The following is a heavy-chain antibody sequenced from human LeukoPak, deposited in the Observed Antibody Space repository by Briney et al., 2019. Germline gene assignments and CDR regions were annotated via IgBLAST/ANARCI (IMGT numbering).Heavy chain of an antibody. CDR1: GFLFSRYW. D-gene: IGHD1-14*01. CDR2: IKEDGSEK. V-gene: IGHV3-7*01. Sequence: AGGSLRLSCAASGFLFSRYWMSWVRQAPGKGLEWVANIKEDGSEKYCVESMKGRFTISRDNVKNSLYLQINSLRAEDTPVYYCARDSFETDIDYWGQGTLVTVSS. J-gene: IGHJ4*02. CDR3: ARDSFETDIDY.